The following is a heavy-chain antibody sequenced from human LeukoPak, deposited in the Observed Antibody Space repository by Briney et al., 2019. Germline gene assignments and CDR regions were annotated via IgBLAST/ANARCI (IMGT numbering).Heavy chain of an antibody. D-gene: IGHD4-11*01. J-gene: IGHJ6*02. Sequence: ASVKVSCTASGYTFTSYRISWVRQAPGQGLEWMGWISAYNGNTNYAQKLQGRVTMTTDTSTSTAYMELRSLRSDDTAVYYCATYNYYYYGMDVWGQGTTVTVSS. CDR3: ATYNYYYYGMDV. CDR1: GYTFTSYR. CDR2: ISAYNGNT. V-gene: IGHV1-18*01.